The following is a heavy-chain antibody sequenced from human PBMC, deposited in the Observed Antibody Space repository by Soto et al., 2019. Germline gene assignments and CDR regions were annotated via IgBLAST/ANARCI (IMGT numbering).Heavy chain of an antibody. CDR2: INAGNGNT. CDR3: ARVGGTMVRGVIDY. J-gene: IGHJ4*02. V-gene: IGHV1-3*01. D-gene: IGHD3-10*01. Sequence: QVQLVQSGAEVKKPGASVKVSCKASGYTFTSYAMHWVRQAPGQRLEWMGWINAGNGNTKYSQKFQGRVPITRDTSASTAYMERSSLRSEDTAVYYCARVGGTMVRGVIDYWGQGTLVTVSS. CDR1: GYTFTSYA.